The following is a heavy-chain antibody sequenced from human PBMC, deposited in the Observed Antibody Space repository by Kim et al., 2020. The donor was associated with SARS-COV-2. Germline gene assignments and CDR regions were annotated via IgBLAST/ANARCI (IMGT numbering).Heavy chain of an antibody. Sequence: SCQGRFTISRDTSKETVYLQMSSLRAEDTAVYFCAKSVGEYYYYYGLDVWGQGTTVIVSS. D-gene: IGHD3-10*01. CDR3: AKSVGEYYYYYGLDV. J-gene: IGHJ6*02. V-gene: IGHV3-23*01.